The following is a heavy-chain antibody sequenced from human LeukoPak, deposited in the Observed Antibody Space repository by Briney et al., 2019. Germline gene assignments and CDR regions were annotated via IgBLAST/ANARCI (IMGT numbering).Heavy chain of an antibody. Sequence: PSETLSLTCTVSGRSISSSSYSWGWIRQPPGKGLEWIGSIYYSGSTYYNPSLKSRVTISVDTSKNLFSLKLSSVTAADTAVYYCARRSIAAAGSYYFDYWGQGTLVTVSS. CDR1: GRSISSSSYS. D-gene: IGHD6-13*01. CDR3: ARRSIAAAGSYYFDY. J-gene: IGHJ4*02. CDR2: IYYSGST. V-gene: IGHV4-39*01.